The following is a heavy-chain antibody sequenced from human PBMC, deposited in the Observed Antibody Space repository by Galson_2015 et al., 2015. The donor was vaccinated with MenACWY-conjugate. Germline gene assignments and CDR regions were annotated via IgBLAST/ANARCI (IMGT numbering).Heavy chain of an antibody. V-gene: IGHV5-51*01. CDR3: SRQQDGYTNDY. D-gene: IGHD5-24*01. CDR1: GSTFVPYW. Sequence: QPGEEVLKPEESLAITCRGSGSTFVPYWVDWVRQMPGKSREWQGIIYHGDYDSRYSQTFQGLVTISADKSFITTYLQWIILKASDSAIYYCSRQQDGYTNDYWGQGTLVTVSS. J-gene: IGHJ4*02. CDR2: IYHGDYDS.